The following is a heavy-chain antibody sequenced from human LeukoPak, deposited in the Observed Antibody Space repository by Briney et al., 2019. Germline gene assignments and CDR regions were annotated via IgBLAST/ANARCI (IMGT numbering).Heavy chain of an antibody. CDR3: ARNNGMDV. Sequence: GGSLRLSCAASGFTFDDYAMHWVRHAPGKGLEWVSGISWNSGSIGYADSVKGRFTISKDNAKNSLYLQMNSLRAEDTALYHCARNNGMDVWGQGTTVIVSS. J-gene: IGHJ6*02. CDR1: GFTFDDYA. V-gene: IGHV3-9*01. CDR2: ISWNSGSI.